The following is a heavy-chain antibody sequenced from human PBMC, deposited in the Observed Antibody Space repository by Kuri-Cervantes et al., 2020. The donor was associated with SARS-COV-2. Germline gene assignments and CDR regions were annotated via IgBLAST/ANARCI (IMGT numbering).Heavy chain of an antibody. CDR3: ARSSGWYDY. V-gene: IGHV3-74*01. Sequence: GESLKISCAASGFTFSSYWMHWVRQAPGKGLVWVSRINSDGSSTSYADSAKGRFTISRDNAKNTLYLQMNSLRAEDTAVYYCARSSGWYDYWGQGTLVTVSS. CDR2: INSDGSST. CDR1: GFTFSSYW. J-gene: IGHJ4*02. D-gene: IGHD6-19*01.